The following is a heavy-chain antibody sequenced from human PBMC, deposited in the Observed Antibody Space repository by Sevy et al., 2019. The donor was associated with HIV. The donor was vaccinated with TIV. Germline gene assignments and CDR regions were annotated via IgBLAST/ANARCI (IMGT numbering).Heavy chain of an antibody. D-gene: IGHD2-21*02. J-gene: IGHJ6*02. CDR1: GYTFTGYY. Sequence: ASVKVSCKASGYTFTGYYMHWVRQAPGQGLEWMGWINPNSGGTNYAQKFQGRVTMTRDTSISTAYMELSRLRSDDTAVYYCARDGTYCGGDCYSGGGVYYYYYGMDVWGQGTTVTVSS. V-gene: IGHV1-2*02. CDR3: ARDGTYCGGDCYSGGGVYYYYYGMDV. CDR2: INPNSGGT.